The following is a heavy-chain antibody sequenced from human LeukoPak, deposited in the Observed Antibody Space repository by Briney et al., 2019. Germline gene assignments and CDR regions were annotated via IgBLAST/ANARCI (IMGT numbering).Heavy chain of an antibody. D-gene: IGHD3-10*01. CDR3: AKTQGSYYDGFYFDS. CDR2: LYSGGNT. J-gene: IGHJ4*02. Sequence: GGSLRLSCAASGLSVSNNYMSWVRQAPGKGLEWVSILYSGGNTYYADSVKRRFTISSDRSQNTLYLQMDNLSADDTAVYYCAKTQGSYYDGFYFDSWGQGTLVTVSS. V-gene: IGHV3-53*01. CDR1: GLSVSNNY.